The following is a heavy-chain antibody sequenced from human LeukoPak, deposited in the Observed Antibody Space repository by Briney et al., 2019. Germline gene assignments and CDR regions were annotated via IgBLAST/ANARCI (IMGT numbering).Heavy chain of an antibody. J-gene: IGHJ2*01. CDR2: IYYSGST. CDR1: GGPISSSF. Sequence: SETLSLTCAVSGGPISSSFWSWIRQPPGKGLEWIGHIYYSGSTNYNPSLKSRVTISVDTSKNQFSLKLSSVTAADTAVYSCARRGANSGSYSHFDLWGRGTLVTVSA. D-gene: IGHD1-26*01. CDR3: ARRGANSGSYSHFDL. V-gene: IGHV4-59*01.